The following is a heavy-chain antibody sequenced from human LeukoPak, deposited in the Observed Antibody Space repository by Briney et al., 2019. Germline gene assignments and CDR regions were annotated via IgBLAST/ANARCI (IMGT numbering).Heavy chain of an antibody. CDR2: INHRGST. CDR3: ARHYDYVWGSYRP. CDR1: GGSFSGYY. D-gene: IGHD3-16*02. V-gene: IGHV4-34*01. Sequence: SETLSLTCTVYGGSFSGYYWSWIRQSPGKGLEWIGEINHRGSTDYSPSLNSRVTISIDTSKNQFFLNLHSVIAADTAVYYCARHYDYVWGSYRPWGQGTLVTVSS. J-gene: IGHJ5*02.